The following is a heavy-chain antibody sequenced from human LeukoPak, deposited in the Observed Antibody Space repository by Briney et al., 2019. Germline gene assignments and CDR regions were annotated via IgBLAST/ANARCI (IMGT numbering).Heavy chain of an antibody. V-gene: IGHV3-30*02. J-gene: IGHJ4*02. CDR2: IRDDGSNK. CDR3: AKGGVGATPFDY. D-gene: IGHD1-26*01. Sequence: PGGSLRLSCTASGFTFSSYGIHWVRQAPGKGLEWVAFIRDDGSNKYYAESVKGRFTITRDNSKNTLYLEMNSLRSEDTAVYYCAKGGVGATPFDYWGQGTLVTVSS. CDR1: GFTFSSYG.